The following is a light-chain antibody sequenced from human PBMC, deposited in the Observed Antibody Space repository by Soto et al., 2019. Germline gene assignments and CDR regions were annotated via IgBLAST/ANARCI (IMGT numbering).Light chain of an antibody. CDR2: AAS. CDR3: QQSYSAPWT. Sequence: DIPMTQSPSSLSASVGDRVTITCRASLNINSYLNWYQQKPGEVPNVLIYAASSLQSGVPSRFSGSGSGTDFTLTISSLQPEDFATYYCQQSYSAPWTFGQGTKVEIK. J-gene: IGKJ1*01. V-gene: IGKV1-39*01. CDR1: LNINSY.